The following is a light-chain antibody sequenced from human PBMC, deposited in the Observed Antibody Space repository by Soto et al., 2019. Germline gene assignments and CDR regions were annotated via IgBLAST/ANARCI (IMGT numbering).Light chain of an antibody. CDR3: QQYSIWRM. CDR1: ESVSTN. Sequence: EIAMTQSPATLSLAPGARVSLSCRASESVSTNLAWYQQKAGQSPRLLIYGTSTRATGIPARFSGSGSGTECTLTISGLQSEDFAVYYCQQYSIWRMFGQGTKVQIK. V-gene: IGKV3D-15*01. J-gene: IGKJ1*01. CDR2: GTS.